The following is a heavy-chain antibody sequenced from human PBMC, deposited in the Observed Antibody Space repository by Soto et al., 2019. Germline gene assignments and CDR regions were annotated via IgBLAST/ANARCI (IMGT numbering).Heavy chain of an antibody. CDR1: GYSFTSYW. D-gene: IGHD2-2*01. CDR3: ARSGYCSSTSCSYGGAFDI. J-gene: IGHJ3*02. CDR2: IYPGDSDT. Sequence: EVQLVQSGAEVKKPGESLKISCKGSGYSFTSYWIGWVRQMPGKGLEWMGIIYPGDSDTRYSPSFQGQVTISADKSISTAYLQWSSLKASDTAMYYCARSGYCSSTSCSYGGAFDIWGQGTMVTVSS. V-gene: IGHV5-51*01.